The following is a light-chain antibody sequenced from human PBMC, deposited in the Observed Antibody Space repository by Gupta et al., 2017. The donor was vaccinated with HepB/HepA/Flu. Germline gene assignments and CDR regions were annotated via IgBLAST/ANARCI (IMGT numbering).Light chain of an antibody. Sequence: SVLIQPPSASGTPGQRVTISCSGSSSNIGNDNVYWYQQLPETAPKLLIYKNYQRPSGVSDRFSGSKSGTSASLAISGLRSEDEADYYCVGWDGSLSGYVFGTGTKVTVL. V-gene: IGLV1-47*01. CDR2: KNY. J-gene: IGLJ1*01. CDR3: VGWDGSLSGYV. CDR1: SSNIGNDN.